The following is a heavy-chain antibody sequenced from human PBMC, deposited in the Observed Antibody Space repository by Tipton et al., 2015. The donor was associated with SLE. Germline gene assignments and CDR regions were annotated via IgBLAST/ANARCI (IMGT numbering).Heavy chain of an antibody. CDR1: GGSISSSEYF. V-gene: IGHV4-39*07. Sequence: TLSLTCTVSGGSISSSEYFWGWIRQPPGKGLEWIGSIYYSGKANYKPSLKSRVSMSVDTSKNHFSLRLTSVTAADTAVYFCARPVRFGTYLDYWGQGTLVTVSS. D-gene: IGHD3-10*01. J-gene: IGHJ4*02. CDR2: IYYSGKA. CDR3: ARPVRFGTYLDY.